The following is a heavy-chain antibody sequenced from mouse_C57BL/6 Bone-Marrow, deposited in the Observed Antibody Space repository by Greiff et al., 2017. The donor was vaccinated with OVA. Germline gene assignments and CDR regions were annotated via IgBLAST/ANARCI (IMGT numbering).Heavy chain of an antibody. V-gene: IGHV1-5*01. Sequence: EVQLQQSGAELVKPGASVKVSCKTSGYTFTSYWMHWVKQRPGQGLEWIGAIYPGNSDTSYNQKFKGKAKLTAVTSASTAYMELSSLTNEDAAVYYWTRRGRRWYFDVWGTGTTVTVSA. CDR1: GYTFTSYW. D-gene: IGHD1-1*01. CDR3: TRRGRRWYFDV. CDR2: IYPGNSDT. J-gene: IGHJ1*03.